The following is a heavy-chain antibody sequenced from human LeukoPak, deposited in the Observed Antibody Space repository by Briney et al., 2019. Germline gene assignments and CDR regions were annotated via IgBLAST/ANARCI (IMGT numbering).Heavy chain of an antibody. Sequence: ASVKVSCKTSGYTFSNYGVSWVRQAPGQGLEWMGWISAYNGNTNYAQKLQGRVTITTDESTSTAYMELSSLRSEDTAVYYCARDPLPHCSSTSCYNDYWGQGTLVTVSS. CDR1: GYTFSNYG. J-gene: IGHJ4*02. CDR3: ARDPLPHCSSTSCYNDY. D-gene: IGHD2-2*02. V-gene: IGHV1-18*01. CDR2: ISAYNGNT.